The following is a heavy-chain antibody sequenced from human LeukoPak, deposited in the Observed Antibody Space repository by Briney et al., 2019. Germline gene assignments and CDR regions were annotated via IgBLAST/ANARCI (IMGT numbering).Heavy chain of an antibody. Sequence: PGGSLRLSCAASRFTLSNYWMSWVRQAPGKGLEWVSDIYSDGTTYYADSVKGRFTISRDNAKNTLYLQMNTLRADDTAVYYCARGDCTTTRCKTSPFDYWGQGTLVTVSS. CDR1: RFTLSNYW. D-gene: IGHD2-2*01. CDR2: IYSDGTT. CDR3: ARGDCTTTRCKTSPFDY. V-gene: IGHV3-53*01. J-gene: IGHJ4*02.